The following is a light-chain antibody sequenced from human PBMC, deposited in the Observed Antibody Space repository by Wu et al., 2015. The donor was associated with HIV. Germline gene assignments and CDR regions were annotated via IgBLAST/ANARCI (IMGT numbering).Light chain of an antibody. J-gene: IGKJ5*01. Sequence: DIVLTQSPATLSVSPGETVTLSCRASQSVANYLAWYQQKSGQAPRLLIYNASRRVTGIPARFTGSGSGTDFSLIITSLEPEDVTVYFCQQSTKFGPSTFGQGTRLEIK. CDR1: QSVANY. V-gene: IGKV3-11*01. CDR3: QQSTKFGPST. CDR2: NAS.